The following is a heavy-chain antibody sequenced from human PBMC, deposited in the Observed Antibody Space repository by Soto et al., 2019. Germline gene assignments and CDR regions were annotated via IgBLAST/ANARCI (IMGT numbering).Heavy chain of an antibody. CDR1: GDSVSSNSAA. CDR2: TYYRSKWYN. CDR3: ARTPRYDILTGYAFDI. V-gene: IGHV6-1*01. J-gene: IGHJ3*02. Sequence: SQTLSLTCAISGDSVSSNSAAWNWIRQSPSRGLEWLGRTYYRSKWYNDYAVSVKSRITINPDTSKNQFSLQLNSVTPEDTAVYYCARTPRYDILTGYAFDIWGQGTMVTVSS. D-gene: IGHD3-9*01.